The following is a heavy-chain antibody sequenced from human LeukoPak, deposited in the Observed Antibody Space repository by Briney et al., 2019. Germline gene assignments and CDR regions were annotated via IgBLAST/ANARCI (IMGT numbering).Heavy chain of an antibody. D-gene: IGHD3-16*02. V-gene: IGHV3-30*03. CDR3: AREEDYDYVWGSYRSVGSLPAFDY. CDR2: ISYDGSNK. Sequence: GGSLRLSCAASGFTFSSYGMHWVRQAPGKGLEWVAVISYDGSNKYYADSVKGRFTISRDNSKNTLYLQMNSLRAEDTAVYYCAREEDYDYVWGSYRSVGSLPAFDYWGQGTLVTVSS. J-gene: IGHJ4*02. CDR1: GFTFSSYG.